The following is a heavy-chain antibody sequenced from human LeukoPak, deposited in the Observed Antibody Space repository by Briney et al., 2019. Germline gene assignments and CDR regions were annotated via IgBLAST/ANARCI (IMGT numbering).Heavy chain of an antibody. CDR3: ARLYYYYYGMDV. Sequence: SETLSLTCTVSGASISGYYWSWIRQPPGKGLEYIGYIHYSGITNYNPSLKSRVTISVDTSKNQFSLKLSSVTAADTAVYYCARLYYYYYGMDVWGQGTTVTVSS. CDR1: GASISGYY. J-gene: IGHJ6*02. CDR2: IHYSGIT. V-gene: IGHV4-59*12.